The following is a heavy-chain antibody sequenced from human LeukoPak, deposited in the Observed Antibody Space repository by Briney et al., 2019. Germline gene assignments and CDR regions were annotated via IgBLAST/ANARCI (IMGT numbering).Heavy chain of an antibody. CDR3: ARDRVRTIFGVVTPTFDY. J-gene: IGHJ4*02. Sequence: PGGSLSLSCAASGFTFDDYGMSWVRQAPGKGLEWVSGINWNGGSTGYADSVKGRFTISRDNAKNSLYLQMNSLRAEDTALYYCARDRVRTIFGVVTPTFDYWGQGTLVTVSS. CDR2: INWNGGST. CDR1: GFTFDDYG. D-gene: IGHD3-3*01. V-gene: IGHV3-20*04.